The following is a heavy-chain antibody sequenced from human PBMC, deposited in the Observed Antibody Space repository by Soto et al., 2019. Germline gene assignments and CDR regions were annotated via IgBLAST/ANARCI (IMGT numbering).Heavy chain of an antibody. CDR2: LWFDGSIK. CDR1: GFTFTNHA. CDR3: ARVADKWHPHPRDQ. D-gene: IGHD5-12*01. J-gene: IGHJ4*02. Sequence: QVHLVESGGGVVQPGTSLRLSCAASGFTFTNHAMHWARLPPGKGLEWLAILWFDGSIKYYADSVKGRFTISSDNSKNTVFLQMNSLRAADTAVYFCARVADKWHPHPRDQWGQATLVTVST. V-gene: IGHV3-33*01.